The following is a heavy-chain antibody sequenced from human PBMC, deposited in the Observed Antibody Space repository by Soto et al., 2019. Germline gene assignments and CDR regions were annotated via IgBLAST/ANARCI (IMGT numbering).Heavy chain of an antibody. Sequence: QVQLVQSGAEVKKPGASVKVSCKASGYTFTSYAMHWVRQAPGQRLEWMGWINAGNGNTKYSQKFQGRVTITRDTXASTAYMELSSLRSEDTAVYYCARTSSGYYYSFDYWGQGTLVTVSS. CDR1: GYTFTSYA. CDR2: INAGNGNT. CDR3: ARTSSGYYYSFDY. D-gene: IGHD3-22*01. J-gene: IGHJ4*02. V-gene: IGHV1-3*01.